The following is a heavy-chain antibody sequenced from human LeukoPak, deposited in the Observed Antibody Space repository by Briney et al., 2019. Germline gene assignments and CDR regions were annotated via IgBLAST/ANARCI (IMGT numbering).Heavy chain of an antibody. Sequence: GGSLRLSCAASGFTFSTYWMSWVRQAPGKGLEWVAHIKQDRSEKYYVDSVKGRFTIARDNAKNSLYLQTNSLRAEDTAVYYCARDPSRGYTYGYGDYWGQGTLVIDSS. CDR2: IKQDRSEK. CDR3: ARDPSRGYTYGYGDY. V-gene: IGHV3-7*01. J-gene: IGHJ4*02. D-gene: IGHD5-18*01. CDR1: GFTFSTYW.